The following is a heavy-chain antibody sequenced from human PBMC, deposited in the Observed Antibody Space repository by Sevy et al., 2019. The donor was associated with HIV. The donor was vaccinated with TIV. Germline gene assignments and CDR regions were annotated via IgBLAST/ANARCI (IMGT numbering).Heavy chain of an antibody. D-gene: IGHD6-19*01. CDR1: GFTFSSYS. J-gene: IGHJ4*02. V-gene: IGHV3-48*01. CDR3: AIVAGPFDY. Sequence: GGSLRLSCAASGFTFSSYSMNWVRQAPGKGLEWVSYISSSSSTIYYADSVKGRFTISRDNAKNSLYLKMNSLRAEDTAVYYCAIVAGPFDYWGQGTLVTVSS. CDR2: ISSSSSTI.